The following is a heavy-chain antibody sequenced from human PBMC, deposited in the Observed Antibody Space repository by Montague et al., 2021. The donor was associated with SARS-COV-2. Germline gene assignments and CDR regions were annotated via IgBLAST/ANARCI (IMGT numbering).Heavy chain of an antibody. CDR3: ARHSGGSEVAGLDY. J-gene: IGHJ4*02. D-gene: IGHD6-19*01. CDR1: GNSLSNSRYF. V-gene: IGHV4-39*01. CDR2: FYFGGKF. Sequence: SETLSLTCSVSGNSLSNSRYFWGWIRQPPRKGLEWIGSFYFGGKFLCNSSLESRVTISVDTSKNQFSLQLSSVTASDTAVYYCARHSGGSEVAGLDYWGQGILVTVSS.